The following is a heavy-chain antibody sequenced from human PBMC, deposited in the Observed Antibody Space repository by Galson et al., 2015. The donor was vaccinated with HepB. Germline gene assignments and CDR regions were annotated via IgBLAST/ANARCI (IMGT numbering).Heavy chain of an antibody. V-gene: IGHV1-69*04. Sequence: SVKVSCKASGGTFSSYAISWVRQAPGQGLEWMGRIIPILGIADYAQKFQGRVTITADKSTSTAYMELSSLRSEDTAVYYCARDAAITMVRGVTGFWFDPRGQGTLVTVSS. D-gene: IGHD3-10*01. CDR2: IIPILGIA. CDR3: ARDAAITMVRGVTGFWFDP. J-gene: IGHJ5*02. CDR1: GGTFSSYA.